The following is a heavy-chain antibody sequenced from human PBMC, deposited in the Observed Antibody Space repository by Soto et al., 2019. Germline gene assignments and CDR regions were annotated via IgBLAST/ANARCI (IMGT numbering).Heavy chain of an antibody. CDR1: GFTFSTYA. CDR2: FSGSGGST. V-gene: IGHV3-23*01. J-gene: IGHJ4*02. CDR3: AKDGSYYDFDY. Sequence: EVQLLESGGGLVQPGGSLRLSCAASGFTFSTYAMSWVRQAPGKGLEWVSSFSGSGGSTYYADSVKGRFTISRDNSKNPLYLRMDSLRAEDTAVYYCAKDGSYYDFDYWGQGTLVTVSS. D-gene: IGHD3-3*01.